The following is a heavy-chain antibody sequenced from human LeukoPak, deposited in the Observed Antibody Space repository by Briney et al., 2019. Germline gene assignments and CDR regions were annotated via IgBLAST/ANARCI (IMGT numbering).Heavy chain of an antibody. CDR1: GFSFSSYA. V-gene: IGHV3-23*01. CDR3: AKVSPPLRYFDC. CDR2: ISGSGGST. D-gene: IGHD3-9*01. Sequence: GGSLRLSCTASGFSFSSYAMSWVRQAPGKGLEWVSAISGSGGSTYYADSVKGRFTISRDNSKNTLYLQMNSLRAEDTAVYYCAKVSPPLRYFDCWGQGTLVTVSS. J-gene: IGHJ4*02.